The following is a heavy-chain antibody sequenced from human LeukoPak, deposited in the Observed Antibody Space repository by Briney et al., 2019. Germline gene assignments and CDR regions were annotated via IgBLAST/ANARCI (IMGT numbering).Heavy chain of an antibody. CDR3: ARPSIPSAAASALDI. CDR1: GGTISSYY. Sequence: SETLSLTCTVSGGTISSYYWSWIRQPPGKGLEWVGYIYYSGSTNYNPSLKSQVTMSVDTSKNQVSLKMTSVTVADTAVYYCARPSIPSAAASALDIWGQGTMVTVS. V-gene: IGHV4-59*08. J-gene: IGHJ3*02. D-gene: IGHD2-2*01. CDR2: IYYSGST.